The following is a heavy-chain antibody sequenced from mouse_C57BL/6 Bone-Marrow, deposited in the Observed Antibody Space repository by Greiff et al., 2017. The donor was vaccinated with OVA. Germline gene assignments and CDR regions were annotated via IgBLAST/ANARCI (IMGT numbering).Heavy chain of an antibody. CDR3: ARWYGSSFWYFDD. V-gene: IGHV1-77*01. CDR1: GYTFTDYY. CDR2: IGPGSGST. J-gene: IGHJ1*03. D-gene: IGHD1-1*01. Sequence: QVQLQQSGAELVKPGASVKISCKASGYTFTDYYINWVKQRPGQGLEWIGKIGPGSGSTYYNEKFKGKATLTADKSSSTAYMQLSSLTSADSAVYVSARWYGSSFWYFDDWGTGTTVTVSS.